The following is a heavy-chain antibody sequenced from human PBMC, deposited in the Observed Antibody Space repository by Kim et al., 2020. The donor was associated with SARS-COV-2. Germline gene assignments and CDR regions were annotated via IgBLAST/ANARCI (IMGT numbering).Heavy chain of an antibody. CDR3: ARASGFGDYDVVPAFDI. CDR1: GGSISSGDYY. Sequence: SETLSLTCTVSGGSISSGDYYWSWIRQPPGKGLEWIGYIYYSGSTYYNPSLKSRVTISVDTSKNQFSLKLSSVTAADTAVYYCARASGFGDYDVVPAFDIWGQGTMVTVSS. V-gene: IGHV4-30-4*01. J-gene: IGHJ3*02. D-gene: IGHD4-17*01. CDR2: IYYSGST.